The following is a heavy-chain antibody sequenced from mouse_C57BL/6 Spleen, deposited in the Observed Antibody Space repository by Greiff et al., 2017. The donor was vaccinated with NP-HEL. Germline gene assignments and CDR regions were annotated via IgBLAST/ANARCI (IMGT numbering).Heavy chain of an antibody. Sequence: VQLQQSGAELVMPGASVKLSCKASGYTFTSYWMHWVKQRPGQGLEWIGEIDPSDSYTNYNQKVKGKSTLTVDKSSSTAYMQLSSLTSEDSAVYYCARSTGAWFAYWGQGTLVTVSA. CDR1: GYTFTSYW. J-gene: IGHJ3*01. D-gene: IGHD4-1*02. V-gene: IGHV1-69*01. CDR3: ARSTGAWFAY. CDR2: IDPSDSYT.